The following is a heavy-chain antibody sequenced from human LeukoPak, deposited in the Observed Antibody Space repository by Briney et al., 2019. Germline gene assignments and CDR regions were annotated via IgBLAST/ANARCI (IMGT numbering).Heavy chain of an antibody. V-gene: IGHV4-59*01. CDR1: GGSISSYY. D-gene: IGHD5-12*01. CDR2: IFYSGNT. CDR3: ARARGYSGYLDRFDY. J-gene: IGHJ4*02. Sequence: PSETLSLTCTVSGGSISSYYWSCIRQPPGKGLEWIGYIFYSGNTNYNPSLKSRVTISVDTSKSQFSLKLRSVTAEDTAVYYCARARGYSGYLDRFDYWGQGTLVTVSS.